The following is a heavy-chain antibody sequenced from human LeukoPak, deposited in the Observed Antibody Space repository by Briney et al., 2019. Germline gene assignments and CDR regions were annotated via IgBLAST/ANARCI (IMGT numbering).Heavy chain of an antibody. CDR2: IYYSGST. V-gene: IGHV4-59*01. CDR3: ARGGGYCSSTSCRNPTGFDP. CDR1: GGSISSYY. Sequence: SETLSLTCTVSGGSISSYYWSWIRQPPGKGLEWIGYIYYSGSTNYDPSLKSRVTISVDTSKNQFSLKLSSVTAVDTAVYYCARGGGYCSSTSCRNPTGFDPWGQGTLVTVSS. D-gene: IGHD2-2*01. J-gene: IGHJ5*02.